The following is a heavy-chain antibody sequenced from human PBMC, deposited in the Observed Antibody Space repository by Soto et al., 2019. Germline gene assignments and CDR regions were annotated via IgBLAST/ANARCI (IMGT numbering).Heavy chain of an antibody. CDR2: ISSSGSTI. D-gene: IGHD2-2*01. CDR1: GFTFSSYE. J-gene: IGHJ3*02. CDR3: ARARSTDAFDI. V-gene: IGHV3-48*03. Sequence: EVQLVESGGGLVQPGGSLRLSCAASGFTFSSYEMNWVRQAPGKGLEWVSYISSSGSTIYYADSVKGRFTISRDNAKNSLYLQMNSLRAEDTAVYYCARARSTDAFDIWGQGTMVTVSS.